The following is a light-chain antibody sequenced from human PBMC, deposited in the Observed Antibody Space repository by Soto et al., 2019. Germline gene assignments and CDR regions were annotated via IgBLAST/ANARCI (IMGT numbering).Light chain of an antibody. CDR3: QQYNSYSRM. Sequence: DIQMTQSPSTLSASVGDRVTITCRASQSFSSWLAWYQQKPGKAPKLLISKASSLESGVPSRFSGSGSGTEFTLTISSLQPDDFATYYCQQYNSYSRMFGQGTKVEIK. V-gene: IGKV1-5*03. J-gene: IGKJ1*01. CDR2: KAS. CDR1: QSFSSW.